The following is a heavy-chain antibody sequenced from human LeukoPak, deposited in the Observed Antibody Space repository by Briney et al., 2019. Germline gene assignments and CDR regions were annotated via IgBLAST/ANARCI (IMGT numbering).Heavy chain of an antibody. CDR3: AKDKVDITVAATPFDY. CDR2: ISWNSGNI. J-gene: IGHJ4*02. V-gene: IGHV3-9*01. D-gene: IGHD6-19*01. Sequence: GGSLRLSCAASGFTFDDYAMHWVRQAPGKGLEWVSGISWNSGNIGYADSVKGRFTISRDNAKNSLYLQMNSLRPEDTALYYCAKDKVDITVAATPFDYWGQGTLVTVSS. CDR1: GFTFDDYA.